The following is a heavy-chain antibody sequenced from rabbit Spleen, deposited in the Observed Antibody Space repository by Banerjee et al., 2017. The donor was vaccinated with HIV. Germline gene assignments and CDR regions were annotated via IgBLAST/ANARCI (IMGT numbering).Heavy chain of an antibody. V-gene: IGHV1S45*01. CDR1: GFSFSSSYD. CDR2: IYTTNLKT. D-gene: IGHD3-1*01. CDR3: ARAEGGPGYVGGTFDP. Sequence: QERLVESGGGLVQPGASLALTCTASGFSFSSSYDICWVRQAPGKGLEWIACIYTTNLKTYYASWAKGRFTISKTSSTTVPLQMTSLTAADTATYFCARAEGGPGYVGGTFDPWGPGTLVTVS. J-gene: IGHJ2*01.